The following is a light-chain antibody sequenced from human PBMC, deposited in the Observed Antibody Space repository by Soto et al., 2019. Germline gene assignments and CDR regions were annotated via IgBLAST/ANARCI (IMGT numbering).Light chain of an antibody. V-gene: IGKV3-15*01. J-gene: IGKJ1*01. CDR1: QSVSNN. CDR3: QQYTNLPPWT. CDR2: DAS. Sequence: ILMTQSPATLSVSPGERATLSCRASQSVSNNLAGYQQKPGQAPRLLIYDASTRATGIPARFSGSGSGTEFTLTISGLQSEDFAVYYCQQYTNLPPWTFGQGTQVEIK.